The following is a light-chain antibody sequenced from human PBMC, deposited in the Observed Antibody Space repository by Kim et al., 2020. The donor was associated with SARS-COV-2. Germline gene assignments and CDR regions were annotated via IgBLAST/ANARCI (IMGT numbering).Light chain of an antibody. CDR3: TSYTTSTTLVL. V-gene: IGLV2-14*03. CDR2: DVT. J-gene: IGLJ2*01. Sequence: QSALPQPASVSGSPGQSITISCTGTTSDVGDWNYVSWYQQHPGKAPKLMIYDVTNRPSGVSNRFSGSKSGNTASLTISGLQAEDEADYYCTSYTTSTTLVLFGGGTQLTVL. CDR1: TSDVGDWNY.